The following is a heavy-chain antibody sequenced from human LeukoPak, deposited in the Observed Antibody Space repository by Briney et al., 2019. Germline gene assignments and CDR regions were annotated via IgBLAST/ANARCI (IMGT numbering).Heavy chain of an antibody. CDR3: GRDGTGEGATTENFDY. V-gene: IGHV3-48*01. CDR2: TDSCSSTI. CDR1: GFTFSSYA. D-gene: IGHD1-26*01. Sequence: PGGSLRLSCAASGFTFSSYAMHWVRQAPGKGWVWVSYTDSCSSTIYYAESVKGRFTIAKDNAKNSLYLQMNSLRAEDTAVYYWGRDGTGEGATTENFDYWGQGTLVTVSS. J-gene: IGHJ4*02.